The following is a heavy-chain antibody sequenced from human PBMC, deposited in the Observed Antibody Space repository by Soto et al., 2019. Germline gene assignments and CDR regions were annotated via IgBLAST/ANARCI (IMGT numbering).Heavy chain of an antibody. J-gene: IGHJ5*02. D-gene: IGHD3-3*01. Sequence: PSETLSLTCAVYGGSFSGYYWSWIRQPPGKGLEWIGEINHSGSTNYNPSLKSRVTISVDTSKNQFSLKLSSVTAADTAVYYCARGRAIFGVVIIRNWFDPWGQGTLVTVSS. CDR2: INHSGST. CDR1: GGSFSGYY. V-gene: IGHV4-34*01. CDR3: ARGRAIFGVVIIRNWFDP.